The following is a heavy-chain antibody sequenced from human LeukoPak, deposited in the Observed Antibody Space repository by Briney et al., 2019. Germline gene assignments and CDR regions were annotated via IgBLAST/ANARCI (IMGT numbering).Heavy chain of an antibody. J-gene: IGHJ4*02. CDR3: AKAGYSFGLDS. CDR2: ITNIAYQA. D-gene: IGHD5-18*01. CDR1: GFTFSDYY. V-gene: IGHV3-11*05. Sequence: GGSLRLSCAASGFTFSDYYMSWIRQAPGKGQERVSSITNIAYQAYYLDSVKGRFTISRDNPKNPLYLQMNSVRAEDTALYYCAKAGYSFGLDSWGQGTLVTVSS.